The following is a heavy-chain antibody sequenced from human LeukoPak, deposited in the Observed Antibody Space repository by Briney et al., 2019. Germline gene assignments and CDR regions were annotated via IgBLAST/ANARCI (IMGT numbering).Heavy chain of an antibody. CDR3: AKDGRPTVTTYVDWFDP. CDR1: GFTVSSNS. Sequence: GGSLRLSCTVSGFTVSSNSMSWVRQAPGKGLEWVSFIYSDNTHYSDSVKGRFTISRDNSKNTLYLQMNSLRAEDTAVYYCAKDGRPTVTTYVDWFDPWGQGTLVTVSS. V-gene: IGHV3-53*01. D-gene: IGHD4-17*01. CDR2: IYSDNT. J-gene: IGHJ5*02.